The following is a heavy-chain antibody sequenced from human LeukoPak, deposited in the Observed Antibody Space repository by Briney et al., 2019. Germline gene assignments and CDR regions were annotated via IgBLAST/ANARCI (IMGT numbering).Heavy chain of an antibody. D-gene: IGHD3-22*01. V-gene: IGHV3-33*06. CDR2: IWYDGSNK. Sequence: PGGSLRLSCAASGFTFSSYGMHWVRQAPGKGLEWVAVIWYDGSNKYYADSVKGRFTISRDHSKNTLYLQINSLRGEDTAVYYCAKSRQYDSSGYVDYWGQGTLVTVSS. CDR3: AKSRQYDSSGYVDY. CDR1: GFTFSSYG. J-gene: IGHJ4*02.